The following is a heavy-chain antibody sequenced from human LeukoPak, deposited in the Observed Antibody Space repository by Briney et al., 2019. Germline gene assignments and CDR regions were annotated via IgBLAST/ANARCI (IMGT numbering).Heavy chain of an antibody. J-gene: IGHJ6*03. Sequence: GASVKVSCKASGYTFTSYGISWVRQAPGQGLEWMGWISAYNGNTNYAQKLQGRVTMTTDTSTSTAYMELRSLRSDDTAVYYCARITGIAAAGTGYYYMDVWGKGTTVTVSS. CDR3: ARITGIAAAGTGYYYMDV. D-gene: IGHD6-13*01. CDR2: ISAYNGNT. CDR1: GYTFTSYG. V-gene: IGHV1-18*01.